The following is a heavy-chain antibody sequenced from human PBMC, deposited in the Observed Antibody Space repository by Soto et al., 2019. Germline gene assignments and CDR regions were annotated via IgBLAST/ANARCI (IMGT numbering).Heavy chain of an antibody. CDR3: ARVHCTTELCSGLYFYYALDV. V-gene: IGHV3-30*01. Sequence: GGSLRLSCAASRFTFSDYAMHWVRQPPGKGLEWVAIISSDGKNTYYGDSVKGRFTISRDDSTSTLSLQMNGLRPEDTAVYFCARVHCTTELCSGLYFYYALDVWGQGTTVTVSS. D-gene: IGHD2-21*01. CDR2: ISSDGKNT. J-gene: IGHJ6*02. CDR1: RFTFSDYA.